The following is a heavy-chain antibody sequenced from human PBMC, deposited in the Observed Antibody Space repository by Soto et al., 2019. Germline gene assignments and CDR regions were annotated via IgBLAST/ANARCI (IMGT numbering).Heavy chain of an antibody. V-gene: IGHV4-59*01. CDR1: GGSIISYY. J-gene: IGHJ4*02. CDR3: ARSEATALDF. CDR2: IYYSGST. Sequence: SETLSLTCTVSGGSIISYYWSWILQPPGKGLEWIGYIYYSGSTNYNPSLKGRVTISVDTSKNQFSLKLSSVTAADTAVYFCARSEATALDFWGQGILVTVSS.